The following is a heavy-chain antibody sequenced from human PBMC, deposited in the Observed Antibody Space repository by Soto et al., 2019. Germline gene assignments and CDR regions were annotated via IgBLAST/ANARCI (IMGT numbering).Heavy chain of an antibody. CDR3: AGGAVYFDWQNHYYYYGRDG. D-gene: IGHD3-9*01. CDR2: ISAYNGNT. CDR1: GYTFTSYG. V-gene: IGHV1-18*04. J-gene: IGHJ6*01. Sequence: ASVKVSCKASGYTFTSYGISWVRQAPGQGLEWMGWISAYNGNTNYAQKLQGRVTMTTDTSTSTAYMELRSLRSDETAVYYCAGGAVYFDWQNHYYYYGRDGWGRVTRVAVSS.